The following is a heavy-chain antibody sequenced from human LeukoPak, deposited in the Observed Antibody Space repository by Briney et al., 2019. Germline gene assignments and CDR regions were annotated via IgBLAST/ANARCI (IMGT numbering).Heavy chain of an antibody. J-gene: IGHJ4*02. Sequence: ASVKVSCKASGYTFTGYYMNWVRQAPGQGLEWMGWISPNSGGTNYAQKFQGRVTMTSDTSINTGYTELSSLKSDDTAVYYCVRKSAARRTSEFDYWGQGSLVTVSS. V-gene: IGHV1-2*02. CDR1: GYTFTGYY. D-gene: IGHD6-6*01. CDR3: VRKSAARRTSEFDY. CDR2: ISPNSGGT.